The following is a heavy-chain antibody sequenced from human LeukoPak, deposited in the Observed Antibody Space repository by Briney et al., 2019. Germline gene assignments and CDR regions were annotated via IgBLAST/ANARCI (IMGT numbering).Heavy chain of an antibody. J-gene: IGHJ6*02. CDR1: GGSISSYY. D-gene: IGHD2-15*01. CDR3: ERVPLYCSGGSCYYYYGMDV. V-gene: IGHV4-59*01. Sequence: SETLSLTCTVSGGSISSYYWSWIRQPPGKGLEWIGYIYYSGSTNYNPSRKSRVTISVDTSKNLFSLKLSSVTAADTAVYYCERVPLYCSGGSCYYYYGMDVWGQGTTVTVSS. CDR2: IYYSGST.